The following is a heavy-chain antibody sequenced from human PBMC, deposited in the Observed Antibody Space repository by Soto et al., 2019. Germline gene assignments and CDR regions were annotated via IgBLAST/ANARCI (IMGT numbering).Heavy chain of an antibody. CDR2: VSGGGGGA. CDR3: AIDLWWYTH. V-gene: IGHV3-23*01. Sequence: EVQLLESGGGLVQPGGSLSLSCTASGFTFSDHPLPWVRQAPGRGLEWLSGVSGGGGGAYYADSVKGRFTVSRANSNNTLFLQMDSLRVEDTAVYYCAIDLWWYTHWGQGTLVTVSS. D-gene: IGHD2-15*01. CDR1: GFTFSDHP. J-gene: IGHJ4*02.